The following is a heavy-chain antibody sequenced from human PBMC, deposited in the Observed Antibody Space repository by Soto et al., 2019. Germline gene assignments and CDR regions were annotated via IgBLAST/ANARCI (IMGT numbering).Heavy chain of an antibody. CDR1: GFTFRSYG. J-gene: IGHJ4*02. V-gene: IGHV3-23*04. D-gene: IGHD3-22*01. CDR2: ISGSGDRT. Sequence: MQLVESGGGVVQPGRSLRLSCAASGFTFRSYGIHWVRQAPGKGLEWVSGISGSGDRTYYADSAKGRFTISKDISKNSLSLQLDSLGVEDTAVYFCVKDDGGYPSTAPQWGQGTLVTVSS. CDR3: VKDDGGYPSTAPQ.